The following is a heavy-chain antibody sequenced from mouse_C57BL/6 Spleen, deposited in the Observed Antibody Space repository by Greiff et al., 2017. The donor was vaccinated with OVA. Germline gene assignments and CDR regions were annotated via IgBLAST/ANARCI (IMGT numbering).Heavy chain of an antibody. V-gene: IGHV5-16*01. J-gene: IGHJ3*01. Sequence: EVMLVESEGGLVQPGSSMKLSCTASGFTFSDYYMAWVRQVPEKGLEWVANINYDGSSTYYLDSLKSRFIISRDNAKNILYLQMSSLKSEDTATYYCASVDYDAWFAYWGQGTLVTVSA. CDR3: ASVDYDAWFAY. D-gene: IGHD2-4*01. CDR1: GFTFSDYY. CDR2: INYDGSST.